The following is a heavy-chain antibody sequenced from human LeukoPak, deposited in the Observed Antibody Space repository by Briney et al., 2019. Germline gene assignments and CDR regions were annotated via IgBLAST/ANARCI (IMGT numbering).Heavy chain of an antibody. V-gene: IGHV4-39*07. CDR2: IFYSGST. CDR1: GGSISSNHYY. J-gene: IGHJ4*02. Sequence: SETLSLTCTVSGGSISSNHYYWGWIRQSTGKGLDWIGSIFYSGSTYYNPSLKGRVTISADTTKNQFSLNLTSVTAADTAVYYCARMSIFGIIILHFDYWGQGTLVTVSS. CDR3: ARMSIFGIIILHFDY. D-gene: IGHD3-3*01.